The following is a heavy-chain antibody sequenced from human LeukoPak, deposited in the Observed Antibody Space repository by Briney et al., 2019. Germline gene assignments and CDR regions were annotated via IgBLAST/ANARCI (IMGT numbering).Heavy chain of an antibody. CDR1: GGSFSGYY. D-gene: IGHD6-19*01. Sequence: SETLSLTCAVYGGSFSGYYWSWIRQPPGRGLEWIGEINHSGSTNYNPSLKSRVTISLDTSKNQFSLKLSSVTAADTAVYYCARDVAPENRSGWGALGYWGQGTPVTVSS. V-gene: IGHV4-34*01. J-gene: IGHJ4*02. CDR3: ARDVAPENRSGWGALGY. CDR2: INHSGST.